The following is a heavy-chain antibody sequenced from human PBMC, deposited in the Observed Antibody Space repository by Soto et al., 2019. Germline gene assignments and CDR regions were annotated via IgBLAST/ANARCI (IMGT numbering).Heavy chain of an antibody. CDR1: GFTFSSYD. Sequence: ESGGGLVQPGGSLRLSCAASGFTFSSYDMHWVRQATGKGLEWVSAIGTAGDTYYPGSVKGRLTISRENAKNSLYLQMNSLRAGDTAVYYCARGPNGYSSGWYVDYWGQGTLVTVSS. CDR2: IGTAGDT. V-gene: IGHV3-13*01. J-gene: IGHJ4*02. D-gene: IGHD6-19*01. CDR3: ARGPNGYSSGWYVDY.